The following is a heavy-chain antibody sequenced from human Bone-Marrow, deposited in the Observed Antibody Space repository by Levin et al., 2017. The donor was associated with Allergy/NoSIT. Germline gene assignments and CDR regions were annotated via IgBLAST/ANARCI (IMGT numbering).Heavy chain of an antibody. CDR2: ISAYNGDT. CDR1: GFTFDSYG. Sequence: ASVKVSCKTSGFTFDSYGFSWVRQAPGQGLEWMGWISAYNGDTDHLQKFQGRLSMTTDVSTNTVYMELRSLRSDDTAVYYCARGNYYGSERGDYWGQGTLVTVSS. J-gene: IGHJ4*02. D-gene: IGHD3-10*01. V-gene: IGHV1-18*01. CDR3: ARGNYYGSERGDY.